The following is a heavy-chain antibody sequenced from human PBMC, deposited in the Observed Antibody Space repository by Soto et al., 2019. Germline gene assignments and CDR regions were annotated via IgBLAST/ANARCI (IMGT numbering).Heavy chain of an antibody. CDR1: GYTFTSYA. CDR2: INAGNGNT. CDR3: ASCGGDCYSDFDY. D-gene: IGHD2-21*02. J-gene: IGHJ4*02. V-gene: IGHV1-3*01. Sequence: QVQLVQSGAEVKKPGASVKVSCKASGYTFTSYAMHWVRQAPRQRLEWMGWINAGNGNTKYSQKFQGRVTITRDTSASTAYMELSSLRSEDTAVYYCASCGGDCYSDFDYWGQGTLVTVSS.